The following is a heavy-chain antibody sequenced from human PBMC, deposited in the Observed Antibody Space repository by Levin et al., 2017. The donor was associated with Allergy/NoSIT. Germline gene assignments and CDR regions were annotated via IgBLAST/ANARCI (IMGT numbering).Heavy chain of an antibody. CDR2: ISSSSSYI. J-gene: IGHJ4*02. CDR3: ARDSGYCSSTSCYTSGWAQPTFDY. V-gene: IGHV3-21*01. CDR1: GFTFSSYS. Sequence: GGSLRLSCAASGFTFSSYSMNWVRQAPGKGLEWVSSISSSSSYIYYADSVKGRFTISRDNAKNSLYLQMNSLRAEDTAVYYCARDSGYCSSTSCYTSGWAQPTFDYWGQGTLVTVSS. D-gene: IGHD2-2*02.